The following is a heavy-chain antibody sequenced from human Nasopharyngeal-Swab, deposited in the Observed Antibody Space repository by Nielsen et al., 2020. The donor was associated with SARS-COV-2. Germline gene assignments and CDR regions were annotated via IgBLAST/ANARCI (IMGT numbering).Heavy chain of an antibody. CDR3: TRDTPAMFAY. Sequence: GGSLRLSCEASGFTFSIYTMNWVRQAPGKGLEWVSAISSTGDYIYHAASVKGRFTISRDTAKNSLYLQMNSLRAEDTPVYYCTRDTPAMFAYWGQGTLVTVSS. CDR2: ISSTGDYI. V-gene: IGHV3-21*01. J-gene: IGHJ4*02. CDR1: GFTFSIYT.